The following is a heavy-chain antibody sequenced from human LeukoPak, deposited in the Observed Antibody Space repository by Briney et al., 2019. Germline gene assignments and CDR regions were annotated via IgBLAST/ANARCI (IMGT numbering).Heavy chain of an antibody. CDR1: GFTFSSYA. CDR2: ISGSGGST. D-gene: IGHD6-13*01. CDR3: AKKAAGTGGVWTYFDY. J-gene: IGHJ4*02. Sequence: PGGSLSLSCAASGFTFSSYAMSWVRQAPGKGLEWVSAISGSGGSTYYADSVKGRFTISRDNSKNTLYLQMDSLRAEDTAVYYCAKKAAGTGGVWTYFDYWGQGTLVTVSS. V-gene: IGHV3-23*01.